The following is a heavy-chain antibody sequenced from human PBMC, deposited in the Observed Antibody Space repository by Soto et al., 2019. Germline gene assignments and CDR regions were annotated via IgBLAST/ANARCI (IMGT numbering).Heavy chain of an antibody. D-gene: IGHD1-26*01. CDR1: GYTFTGHY. CDR2: IGPESGAT. V-gene: IGHV1-2*02. Sequence: ASVKVSCKXSGYTFTGHYIHWVRQAPQQGPEWMGEIGPESGATRYAQKFRGRVTMTMDTSITTVYMELRNLSPDDTAVYYCGRGRSGQIVVFYWGQGTLVTVSS. J-gene: IGHJ4*02. CDR3: GRGRSGQIVVFY.